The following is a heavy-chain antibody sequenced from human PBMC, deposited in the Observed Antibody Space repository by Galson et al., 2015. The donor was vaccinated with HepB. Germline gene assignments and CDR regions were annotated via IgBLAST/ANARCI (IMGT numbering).Heavy chain of an antibody. D-gene: IGHD2-15*01. CDR3: ARGYCSGGSCYPPYYYYYYGMDV. Sequence: SVKVSCKASGGTFSSYAISWVRQAPGQGLEWMGRIIPILGIANYAQKFQGRVTITADKSTSTAYMELSSLRSEDTAVYYCARGYCSGGSCYPPYYYYYYGMDVWGQGTTVTVSS. CDR1: GGTFSSYA. J-gene: IGHJ6*02. V-gene: IGHV1-69*04. CDR2: IIPILGIA.